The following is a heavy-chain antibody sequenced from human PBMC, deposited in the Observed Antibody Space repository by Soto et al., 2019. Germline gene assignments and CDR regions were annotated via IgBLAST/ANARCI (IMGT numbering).Heavy chain of an antibody. J-gene: IGHJ5*02. CDR3: ARDKDGVYVGWFDP. CDR1: GGSFSGYY. Sequence: SETLSLTCAVYGGSFSGYYWSWIRQPPGKGLEWIGEINHSGSTNYNPSLKSRVTISVDRSKNQFSLKLNSVTAADTAVYYCARDKDGVYVGWFDPSGQGTLVTVSS. CDR2: INHSGST. V-gene: IGHV4-34*01. D-gene: IGHD4-17*01.